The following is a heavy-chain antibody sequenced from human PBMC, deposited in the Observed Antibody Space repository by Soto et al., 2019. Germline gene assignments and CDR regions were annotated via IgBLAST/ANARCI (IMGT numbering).Heavy chain of an antibody. CDR2: VTGGGETT. Sequence: GGSLRLSCQSSGFSFTSYAMSWVRRAPGRGLEWVSVVTGGGETTYYADSVKGRFTISRDNSKKTLFLEMRSLRGEDTAVYFCAKAQEDSGPPYSYLDCWGPGTLVTVSP. V-gene: IGHV3-23*01. CDR3: AKAQEDSGPPYSYLDC. J-gene: IGHJ4*02. D-gene: IGHD6-19*01. CDR1: GFSFTSYA.